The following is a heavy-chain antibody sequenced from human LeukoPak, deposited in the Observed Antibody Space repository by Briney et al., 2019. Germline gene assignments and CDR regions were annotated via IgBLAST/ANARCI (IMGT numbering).Heavy chain of an antibody. CDR3: ARHVAGYCSGGSCSRHLDY. Sequence: GESLKISCKGSGYSFTSYCIGWVRQMPGKGLEWMGIIYPGDSDTRYSPSFQGQVTISADKSISTAYLQWSSLKASDTAMYYCARHVAGYCSGGSCSRHLDYWGQGTLVTVSS. V-gene: IGHV5-51*01. J-gene: IGHJ4*02. CDR2: IYPGDSDT. D-gene: IGHD2-15*01. CDR1: GYSFTSYC.